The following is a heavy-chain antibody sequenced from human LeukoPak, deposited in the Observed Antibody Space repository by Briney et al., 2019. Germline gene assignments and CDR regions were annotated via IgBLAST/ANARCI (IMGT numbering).Heavy chain of an antibody. J-gene: IGHJ3*02. Sequence: GGSLRLSCAASGFTFSSYWMSWVRQAPGKGLEWVANIKQDGSEKYYVDSVKGRFTISRDNSKNSLYLQMNSLRAEDTAVYYCARAKGYCSSTSCYGGAFDIWGQGTMVTVSS. V-gene: IGHV3-7*01. CDR3: ARAKGYCSSTSCYGGAFDI. CDR1: GFTFSSYW. CDR2: IKQDGSEK. D-gene: IGHD2-2*01.